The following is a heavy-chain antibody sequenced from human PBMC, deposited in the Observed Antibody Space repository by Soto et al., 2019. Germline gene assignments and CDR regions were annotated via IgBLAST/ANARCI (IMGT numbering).Heavy chain of an antibody. D-gene: IGHD2-2*01. CDR1: GFTFSSYA. Sequence: EVQLLESGGGLVQPGGSLRLSCAASGFTFSSYAMSWVRQAPGKGLEWSPPFGGSGGSTYYADSVKGRFPISRDNSKNTLYLQMNSLRAEDTAVYYCAKDPEDYCSSTSCYAGYFQHWGQGTLVTVSS. CDR2: FGGSGGST. CDR3: AKDPEDYCSSTSCYAGYFQH. J-gene: IGHJ1*01. V-gene: IGHV3-23*01.